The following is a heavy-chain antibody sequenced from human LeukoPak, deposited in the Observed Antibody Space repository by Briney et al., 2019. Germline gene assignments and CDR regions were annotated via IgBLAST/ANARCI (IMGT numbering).Heavy chain of an antibody. Sequence: QPGGSLRLSSAASGFTISRYSMNWVRQAPGKGLEWVSYISSSSSTIYYADSVKGRFTISRDNAKNSLYLQMNSLRAADTAVYYCARDVAAMDYYYYYYYMDVWGKGTTVTVPS. CDR3: ARDVAAMDYYYYYYYMDV. D-gene: IGHD2-15*01. V-gene: IGHV3-48*04. CDR2: ISSSSSTI. CDR1: GFTISRYS. J-gene: IGHJ6*03.